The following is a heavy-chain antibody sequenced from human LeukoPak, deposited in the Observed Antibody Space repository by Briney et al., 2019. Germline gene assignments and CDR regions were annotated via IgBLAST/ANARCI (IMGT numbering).Heavy chain of an antibody. J-gene: IGHJ4*02. Sequence: GGSLRLSCAASGFTFDDYAMHWVRQAPGKGLEWVSGISWNSGSIGYADSVKGRFTISRDNAKNSLYLQMNSLRAEDTAVYYCARGYSYGRKDYWGQGTLVTVSS. CDR3: ARGYSYGRKDY. D-gene: IGHD5-18*01. V-gene: IGHV3-9*01. CDR2: ISWNSGSI. CDR1: GFTFDDYA.